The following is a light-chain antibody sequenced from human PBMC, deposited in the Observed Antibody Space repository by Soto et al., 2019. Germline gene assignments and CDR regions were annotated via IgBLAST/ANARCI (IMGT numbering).Light chain of an antibody. CDR1: QSVLYSSNNKNY. CDR2: AAS. CDR3: LQHNSYPVWT. Sequence: DIVMTQSPESLAVSIGERATINCKSSQSVLYSSNNKNYLGWYQQKPGKAPKRLIYAASSLQSGVPSRFSGSGSGAEFTLTISSLQPEDFATYYCLQHNSYPVWTFGQVTMVAI. V-gene: IGKV1-17*01. J-gene: IGKJ1*01.